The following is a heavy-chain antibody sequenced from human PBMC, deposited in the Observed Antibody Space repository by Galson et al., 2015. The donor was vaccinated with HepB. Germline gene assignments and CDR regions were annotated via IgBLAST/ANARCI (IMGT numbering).Heavy chain of an antibody. CDR1: GFTFSSYS. CDR2: ISSSSSYI. D-gene: IGHD4-17*01. Sequence: SLRLSCAASGFTFSSYSMNWVRQAPGKGLEWVSSISSSSSYIYYADSVKGRFTISRDNAKNSLYLQMNGLRAEDTAVYYCARGTTVTTGEIDYWGQGTLVTVSS. V-gene: IGHV3-21*01. CDR3: ARGTTVTTGEIDY. J-gene: IGHJ4*02.